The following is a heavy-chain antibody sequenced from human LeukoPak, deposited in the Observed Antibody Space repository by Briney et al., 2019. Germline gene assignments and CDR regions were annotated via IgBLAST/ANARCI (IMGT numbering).Heavy chain of an antibody. J-gene: IGHJ4*02. CDR2: ISSSSSYI. D-gene: IGHD3-22*01. Sequence: GGSLRLSCAASGFTFSSYSMNWVGQAPGKGLEWVSSISSSSSYIYYADSVKGRFTISRDNAKNSLYLQMNSLRAEDTAVYYCAIGVYDSSGYYLDYWGRGTLVTVSS. V-gene: IGHV3-21*01. CDR1: GFTFSSYS. CDR3: AIGVYDSSGYYLDY.